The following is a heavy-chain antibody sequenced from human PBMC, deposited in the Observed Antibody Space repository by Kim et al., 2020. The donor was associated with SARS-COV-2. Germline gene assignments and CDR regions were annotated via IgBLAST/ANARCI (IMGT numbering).Heavy chain of an antibody. CDR1: GFTFSSYS. D-gene: IGHD3-3*01. CDR3: ARDVHYDFWSGYLYYFDY. V-gene: IGHV3-21*01. Sequence: GGSLRLSCAASGFTFSSYSMNWVRQAPGKGLEWVSSISSRSSYIYYADSGKGRFTISRDNAKNSLYLQMNSLRAEDTAVYYCARDVHYDFWSGYLYYFDYWGQGSLVTVSS. CDR2: ISSRSSYI. J-gene: IGHJ4*02.